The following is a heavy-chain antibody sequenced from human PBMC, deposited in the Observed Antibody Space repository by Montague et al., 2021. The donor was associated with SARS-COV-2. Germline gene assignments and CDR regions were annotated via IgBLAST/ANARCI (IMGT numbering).Heavy chain of an antibody. V-gene: IGHV2-5*01. CDR2: IYWNDGK. CDR1: GFSLNTRGAG. J-gene: IGHJ5*02. CDR3: AHRVEDNSGYNWFDP. Sequence: PALVKPTQTFTLICSFSGFSLNTRGAGVAWIRQPPGKALEWLGTIYWNDGKHYNSSLKSRLSMSKDTSKNQVVLILTDVDPADTATYFCAHRVEDNSGYNWFDPWGQGTLVTVSS. D-gene: IGHD3-22*01.